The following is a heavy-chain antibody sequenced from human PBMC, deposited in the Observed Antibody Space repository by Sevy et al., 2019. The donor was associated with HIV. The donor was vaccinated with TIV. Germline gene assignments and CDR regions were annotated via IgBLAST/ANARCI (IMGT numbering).Heavy chain of an antibody. CDR3: AKGRGMTTVVTGGEAFDI. CDR1: GFTFSSYA. D-gene: IGHD4-17*01. Sequence: GGSLRLSCAASGFTFSSYAMSWVRQAPGKGLEWVSAISGSGGSTYYADSVKGRFTISRDNSKNTLYLQMNSLRAEETAVYYCAKGRGMTTVVTGGEAFDIWGQGTMVTVSS. V-gene: IGHV3-23*01. CDR2: ISGSGGST. J-gene: IGHJ3*02.